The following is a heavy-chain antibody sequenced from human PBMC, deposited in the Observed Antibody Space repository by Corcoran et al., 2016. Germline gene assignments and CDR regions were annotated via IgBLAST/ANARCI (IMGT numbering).Heavy chain of an antibody. Sequence: QVQLQQWGAGLLKPSETLSLTCAVYGGSFSGYYWSWIRQPPGKGLGVIGEINHSGSTNYNPSLKSRVTISVDTSKNQFSLKLGSVTAADTAVYYGARGGGKVVPFDYWGQGTLVTVSS. CDR3: ARGGGKVVPFDY. CDR1: GGSFSGYY. V-gene: IGHV4-34*01. J-gene: IGHJ4*02. D-gene: IGHD2-15*01. CDR2: INHSGST.